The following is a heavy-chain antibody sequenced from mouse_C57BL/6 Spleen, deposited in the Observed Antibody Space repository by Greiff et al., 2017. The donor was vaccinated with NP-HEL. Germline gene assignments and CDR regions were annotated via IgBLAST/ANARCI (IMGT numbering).Heavy chain of an antibody. J-gene: IGHJ3*01. Sequence: QVQLQQPGAELVMPGASVKLSCKASGYTFTSYWMHWVKQRPGQGLEWIGEIDPSDSYTNYNQKFKGKSTLTVDKSSSTAYMQLSSLTSEDSAVYYCATGTTWFAYWGRETLGTVTA. V-gene: IGHV1-69*01. D-gene: IGHD4-1*01. CDR2: IDPSDSYT. CDR1: GYTFTSYW. CDR3: ATGTTWFAY.